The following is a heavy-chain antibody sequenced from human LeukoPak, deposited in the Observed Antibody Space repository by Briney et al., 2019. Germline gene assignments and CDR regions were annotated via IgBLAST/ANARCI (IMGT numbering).Heavy chain of an antibody. D-gene: IGHD2-21*01. CDR1: GGTFSSYA. V-gene: IGHV1-69*01. Sequence: GASVKVSCKASGGTFSSYAISWVRQAPGQGLEWMGGIIPIFGTANYAQKFQGRVTITADESTSTAYMEPSSLRSEDTAVYYCARKVIPSLGAFDIWGQGTMVTVSS. CDR3: ARKVIPSLGAFDI. CDR2: IIPIFGTA. J-gene: IGHJ3*02.